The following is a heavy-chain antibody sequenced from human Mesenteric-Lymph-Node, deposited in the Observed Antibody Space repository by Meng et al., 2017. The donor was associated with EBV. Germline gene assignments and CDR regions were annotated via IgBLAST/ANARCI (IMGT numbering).Heavy chain of an antibody. CDR3: ASSRPLAGNWTYHY. CDR2: TYYRSKWYN. J-gene: IGHJ4*02. CDR1: GDSVSSNNAA. V-gene: IGHV6-1*01. Sequence: QVQLQQSGPGLVKPSXTLSLTCXISGDSVSSNNAAWNWIRQSPSRGLEWLGRTYYRSKWYNDYAVSVKSRITINPDTSKNQFSLQLNSVTPEDTAVYYCASSRPLAGNWTYHYWGQGTLVTVSS. D-gene: IGHD1-7*01.